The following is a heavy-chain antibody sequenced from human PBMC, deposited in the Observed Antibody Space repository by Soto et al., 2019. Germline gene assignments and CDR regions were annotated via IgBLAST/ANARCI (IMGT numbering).Heavy chain of an antibody. V-gene: IGHV1-2*02. CDR2: INPNSGGT. J-gene: IGHJ5*02. CDR3: ARIVYLYSSSPKPFDP. D-gene: IGHD6-6*01. Sequence: ASVKVSCKASGYTFTGYYMHWVRQAPGQGLEWMGWINPNSGGTNYAQKFQGRVTMTRDTSISTAYMELSRLRSDDTAVYYCARIVYLYSSSPKPFDPWGQGTLVTVSS. CDR1: GYTFTGYY.